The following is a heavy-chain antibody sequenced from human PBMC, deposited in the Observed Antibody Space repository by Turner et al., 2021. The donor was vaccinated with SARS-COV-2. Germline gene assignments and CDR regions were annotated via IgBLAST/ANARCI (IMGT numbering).Heavy chain of an antibody. J-gene: IGHJ4*02. Sequence: QLQLVQSGAEVQKPGSSVQVSCKASGGTCSSYTISWVRQAPGQGREWRGGTNHSIGIANHEPKCQGRITITAYKSTSTAYMERRSLGSEDTAVCYCDRDLKSGNGYYEGWGQGTLVTVSS. CDR3: DRDLKSGNGYYEG. D-gene: IGHD1-7*01. CDR2: TNHSIGIA. V-gene: IGHV1-69*10. CDR1: GGTCSSYT.